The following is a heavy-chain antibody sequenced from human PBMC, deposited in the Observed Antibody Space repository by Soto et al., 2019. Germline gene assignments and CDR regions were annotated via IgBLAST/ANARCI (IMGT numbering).Heavy chain of an antibody. V-gene: IGHV3-9*01. CDR3: ATFGYSYGFNY. CDR2: ISWNSGSI. J-gene: IGHJ4*02. CDR1: GFTFDDYA. D-gene: IGHD5-18*01. Sequence: PGGSLRLSCAASGFTFDDYAMHWVRQAPGKGLEWVSGISWNSGSIGYADSVKGRFTISRDNAKNSLYLQMTSLRAEDTALYYCATFGYSYGFNYWGQGTLVTVSS.